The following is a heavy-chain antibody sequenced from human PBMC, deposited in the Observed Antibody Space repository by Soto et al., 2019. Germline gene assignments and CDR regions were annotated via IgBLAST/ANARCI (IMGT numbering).Heavy chain of an antibody. J-gene: IGHJ6*03. D-gene: IGHD2-2*01. V-gene: IGHV3-30*18. Sequence: VQLVESGGGVVQPGRSLRLSCAASGFTFSSYGMHWVRQAPGKGLEWVAVISYDGSNKYYADSVKGRFTISRDNSKNTLYLQMNSLRAEDTAVYYCAKDKCSSTSCYPYYYYYYMDVWGKGTTVTVSS. CDR1: GFTFSSYG. CDR2: ISYDGSNK. CDR3: AKDKCSSTSCYPYYYYYYMDV.